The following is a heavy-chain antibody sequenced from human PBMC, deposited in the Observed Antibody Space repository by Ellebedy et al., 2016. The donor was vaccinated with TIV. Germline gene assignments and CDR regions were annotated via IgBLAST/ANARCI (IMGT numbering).Heavy chain of an antibody. J-gene: IGHJ5*02. CDR1: GDSISRSSYY. V-gene: IGHV4-39*01. D-gene: IGHD3-10*01. CDR2: IYYTGST. Sequence: SETLSLPCTVSGDSISRSSYYWGWIRQPPGKGLEWIGSIYYTGSTDYNPSLKSRVAISADTSKNQFSLRLSSVTAADTAVYYCARWFGELLYVRWFDPWGQGTLVTVSS. CDR3: ARWFGELLYVRWFDP.